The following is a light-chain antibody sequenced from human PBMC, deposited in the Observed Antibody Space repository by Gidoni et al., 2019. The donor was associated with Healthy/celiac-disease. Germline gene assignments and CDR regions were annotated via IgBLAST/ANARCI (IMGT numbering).Light chain of an antibody. CDR3: QQYNNWPPELT. J-gene: IGKJ4*02. Sequence: EIVMTQSPATLSVSPGERATLSCRASQSVSSNLAWYQQKPGQAPRLLSYGESTRATGIPARFSGSGSGTEFTLTISSLQSEDFAVYYCQQYNNWPPELTFGGGTKVEIK. V-gene: IGKV3-15*01. CDR2: GES. CDR1: QSVSSN.